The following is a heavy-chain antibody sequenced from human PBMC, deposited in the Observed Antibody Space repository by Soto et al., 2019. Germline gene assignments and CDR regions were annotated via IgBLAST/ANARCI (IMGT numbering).Heavy chain of an antibody. CDR2: ISGSGDST. D-gene: IGHD1-7*01. Sequence: GESLKISCAASGFSFTNYVMNWVRQTPGKGLEWVSTISGSGDSTYYTDSVKGRFTISRDNSKSTLFLQMNSLRADDTAVYYCVRRAINATTSCGSFDICGQGTLVTVSS. J-gene: IGHJ3*02. CDR3: VRRAINATTSCGSFDI. CDR1: GFSFTNYV. V-gene: IGHV3-23*01.